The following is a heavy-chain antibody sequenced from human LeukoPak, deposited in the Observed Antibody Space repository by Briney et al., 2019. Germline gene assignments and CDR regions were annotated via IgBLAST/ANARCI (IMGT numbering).Heavy chain of an antibody. J-gene: IGHJ3*02. Sequence: SQTLSLTCPVYGGSISSYCWSWIRQPPGNGLEWIGYIYNTGTTNFNRSLKRRVTISVETSKNQFSLKLSCLTATTTPLYYCARGRAFDNWVQGTMVTVSS. CDR1: GGSISSYC. CDR2: IYNTGTT. CDR3: ARGRAFDN. V-gene: IGHV4-59*12.